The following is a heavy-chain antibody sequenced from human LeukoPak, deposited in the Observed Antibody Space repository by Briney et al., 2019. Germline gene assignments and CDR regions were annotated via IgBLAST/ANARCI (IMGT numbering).Heavy chain of an antibody. Sequence: ASVKVSCKLSGDTLTELSMHWVRQSPGKGPEWMGGLDPEEGETIYAQRFQGRVTMTEDTVTDTAHMELSSLTSEDTAVYYCATAGIVLDTGAEFLLHWGQGTLVTVSS. J-gene: IGHJ1*01. D-gene: IGHD2-8*01. V-gene: IGHV1-24*01. CDR3: ATAGIVLDTGAEFLLH. CDR2: LDPEEGET. CDR1: GDTLTELS.